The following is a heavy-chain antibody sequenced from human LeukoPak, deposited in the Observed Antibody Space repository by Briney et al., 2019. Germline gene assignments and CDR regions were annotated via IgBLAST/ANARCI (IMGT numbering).Heavy chain of an antibody. CDR2: IQSDGSEK. D-gene: IGHD6-19*01. V-gene: IGHV3-7*01. J-gene: IGHJ6*02. CDR3: ARDSAVATYYGVDV. CDR1: GFTVSSNY. Sequence: PGGSLRLSCAASGFTVSSNYMSWVRQAPGKGLEWVANIQSDGSEKNYIDSVQGRFTISRDNAKSSLYLQMNSLRADDTAVYYCARDSAVATYYGVDVWGQGTTVTVSS.